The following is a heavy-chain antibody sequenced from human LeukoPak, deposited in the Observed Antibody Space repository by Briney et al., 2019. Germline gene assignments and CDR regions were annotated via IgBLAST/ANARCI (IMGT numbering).Heavy chain of an antibody. CDR1: GFTVSANY. Sequence: GGSLRLSCAASGFTVSANYMSWVRQAPGKGLEWVSYISSSGSTIYYADSVKGRFTISRDNAKNSLYLQMNSLRAEDTAVYYCASFSSGWYVWFDPWGQGTLVTVSS. D-gene: IGHD6-19*01. V-gene: IGHV3-11*04. J-gene: IGHJ5*02. CDR3: ASFSSGWYVWFDP. CDR2: ISSSGSTI.